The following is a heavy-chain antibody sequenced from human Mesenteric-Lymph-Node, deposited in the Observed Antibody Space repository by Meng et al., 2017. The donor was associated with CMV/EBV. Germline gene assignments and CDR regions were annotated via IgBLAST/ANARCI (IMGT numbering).Heavy chain of an antibody. CDR2: ISGSGGST. Sequence: GESLKLSCAASGFTFSSYAMSWVRQAPGKGLEWVSAISGSGGSTYYADSVKGRFTISRDNSKNTLYLQMNSLRAEDTAVYYCAKGGGKIVVVPAAIIGWGQGTLVTVSS. D-gene: IGHD2-2*02. J-gene: IGHJ4*02. CDR1: GFTFSSYA. CDR3: AKGGGKIVVVPAAIIG. V-gene: IGHV3-23*01.